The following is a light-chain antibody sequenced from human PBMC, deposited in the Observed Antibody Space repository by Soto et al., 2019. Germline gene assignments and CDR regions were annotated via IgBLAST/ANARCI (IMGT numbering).Light chain of an antibody. V-gene: IGKV3-15*01. J-gene: IGKJ1*01. Sequence: EIVMTQSPATLSVSPGERATLSCRASQSVSINLAWYQQKPGQAPRLVIYDTSTRATGIPARLSGSGSGTEFTLTISRLEPEDFAVYYCQQYGSSPETFGQGTKVDIK. CDR3: QQYGSSPET. CDR1: QSVSIN. CDR2: DTS.